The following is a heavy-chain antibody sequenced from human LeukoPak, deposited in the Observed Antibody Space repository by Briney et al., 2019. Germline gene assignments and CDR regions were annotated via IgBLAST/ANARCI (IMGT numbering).Heavy chain of an antibody. D-gene: IGHD4-17*01. CDR2: INHSGST. V-gene: IGHV4-34*01. Sequence: SETLSLTCAVYGGSFSGYYWSWIRQPPGNGLEWIGEINHSGSTNYNPSLKSRVTISVDTSKNQFSLKLSSVTAADTAVYYCARGGGSVTTVTRTFDYWGQGTLVTVSS. CDR1: GGSFSGYY. J-gene: IGHJ4*02. CDR3: ARGGGSVTTVTRTFDY.